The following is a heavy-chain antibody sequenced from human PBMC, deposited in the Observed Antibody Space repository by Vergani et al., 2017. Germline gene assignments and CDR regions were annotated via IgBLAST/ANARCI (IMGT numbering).Heavy chain of an antibody. CDR1: GGTFSSYA. Sequence: QVQLVQSGAEVKKPGSSVKVSCKASGGTFSSYAISWVRQAPGQGLEWMGGIIPIFGTANYAQKFQGRVTITADESTSTAYMELSSLRSEDTAVYYCASWGSDYGSGSYLNGMDVWGQGTTVTVSS. CDR3: ASWGSDYGSGSYLNGMDV. D-gene: IGHD3-10*01. CDR2: IIPIFGTA. J-gene: IGHJ6*02. V-gene: IGHV1-69*12.